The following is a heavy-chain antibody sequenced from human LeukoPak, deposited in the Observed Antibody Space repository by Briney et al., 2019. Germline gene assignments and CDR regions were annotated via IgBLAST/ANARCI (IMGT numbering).Heavy chain of an antibody. CDR2: IYYSGGT. CDR1: GASISSYY. CDR3: AASIAVAGVFDY. V-gene: IGHV4-59*01. Sequence: SETLSLTCTVSGASISSYYWSWIRQPPGKGLEWIGYIYYSGGTNYNPSLKSRVTISVDTSKNQFSLKLSSVTAADTAVYYCAASIAVAGVFDYWGQGTLVTVSS. D-gene: IGHD6-19*01. J-gene: IGHJ4*02.